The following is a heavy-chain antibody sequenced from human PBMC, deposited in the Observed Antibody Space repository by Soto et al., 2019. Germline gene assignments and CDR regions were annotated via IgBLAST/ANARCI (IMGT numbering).Heavy chain of an antibody. CDR2: IYHSGST. D-gene: IGHD3-22*01. J-gene: IGHJ4*02. V-gene: IGHV4-30-2*01. Sequence: PSETLSLTCAVSGGSISSGGYSWSWIRQPPGKGLEWIGYIYHSGSTYYNPSLKSRVTISVDRSKNQFSLKLSSVTAADTAVYYCASYTREGYDSSGFQYYFDYWGQGTLVTVSS. CDR3: ASYTREGYDSSGFQYYFDY. CDR1: GGSISSGGYS.